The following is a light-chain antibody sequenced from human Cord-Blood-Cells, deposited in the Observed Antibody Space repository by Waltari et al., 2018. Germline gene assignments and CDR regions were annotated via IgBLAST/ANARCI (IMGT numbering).Light chain of an antibody. V-gene: IGLV3-21*04. CDR1: NIGSKS. CDR3: QVWDSSSDRWV. Sequence: YVLTQPPSVSVAPGKTARITCGGNNIGSKSVHWYQQKPGQAPVLVIYYDSDRPSGIPERFSGSNSGNTATLTISRVEAGDEADYYCQVWDSSSDRWVFGGGTKLTVL. J-gene: IGLJ3*02. CDR2: YDS.